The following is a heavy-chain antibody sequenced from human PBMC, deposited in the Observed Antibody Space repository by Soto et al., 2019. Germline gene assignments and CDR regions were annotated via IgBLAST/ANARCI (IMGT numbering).Heavy chain of an antibody. J-gene: IGHJ6*03. CDR1: GYTFTSYG. D-gene: IGHD3-3*01. V-gene: IGHV1-18*01. CDR3: AGNRDDDWYYYYMDV. Sequence: ASVKVSCKASGYTFTSYGISWVRQAPGQGLEWMGWISAYNGNTNYAQKLQGRVTMTTDTSTSTAYMELRSLRSDDTAVYYCAGNRDDDWYYYYMDVWGKGTTVTVSS. CDR2: ISAYNGNT.